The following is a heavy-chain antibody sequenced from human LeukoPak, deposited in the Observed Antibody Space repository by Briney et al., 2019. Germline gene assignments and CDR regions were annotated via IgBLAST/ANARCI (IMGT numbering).Heavy chain of an antibody. D-gene: IGHD4-17*01. J-gene: IGHJ4*02. Sequence: ASVKVSCKASGYTFTGYYMHWVRQAPGQGLEWMGRINPNSGGTNYAQKFQGRVTMTRDTSISTAYMELSRLRSDDTAVYYCARDLNDYGDYDLGYWGQGALVTVSS. CDR1: GYTFTGYY. CDR2: INPNSGGT. CDR3: ARDLNDYGDYDLGY. V-gene: IGHV1-2*06.